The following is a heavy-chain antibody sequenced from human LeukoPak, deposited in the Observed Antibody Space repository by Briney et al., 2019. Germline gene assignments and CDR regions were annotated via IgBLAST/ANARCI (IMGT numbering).Heavy chain of an antibody. Sequence: QPGGSLRLSCAASGFTFSSYAMSWVRQAPGKGLEWASGISGSGGSTYYADSVKGRFTISRDNSKNTLYLQMNSLRAEDTAVYYCAKDSRPDDFWSGYLRAYHDYWGQGTLVTVSS. D-gene: IGHD3-3*01. CDR2: ISGSGGST. J-gene: IGHJ4*02. CDR3: AKDSRPDDFWSGYLRAYHDY. V-gene: IGHV3-23*01. CDR1: GFTFSSYA.